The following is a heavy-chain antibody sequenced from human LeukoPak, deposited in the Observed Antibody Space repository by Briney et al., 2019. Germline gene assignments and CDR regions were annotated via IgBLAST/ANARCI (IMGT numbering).Heavy chain of an antibody. D-gene: IGHD3-3*01. Sequence: SETLSLTCTVSGGSISSGGYYWGWIRQPPGKGLEWIGGIYYSGSTYYNPSLKSRVTISVDTSKNQFSLKLSSVTAADTAVYYCARQARRYDFWSGYLLNWGQGTLVTVSS. CDR2: IYYSGST. CDR3: ARQARRYDFWSGYLLN. CDR1: GGSISSGGYY. J-gene: IGHJ4*02. V-gene: IGHV4-39*01.